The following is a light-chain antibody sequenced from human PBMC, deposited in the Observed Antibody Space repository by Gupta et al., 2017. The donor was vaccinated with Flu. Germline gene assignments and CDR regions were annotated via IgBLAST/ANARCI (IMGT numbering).Light chain of an antibody. CDR3: CSYAGSSAWV. CDR2: EGS. Sequence: QSALTQPASVAGSPGQSITISCTGTSSDVGSYNLVSWYQQHPGKAPKLMIYEGSARPSGVSNRFSGSKSGNTASLTISGLQAEDEADYYCCSYAGSSAWVFGGGTTLTVL. V-gene: IGLV2-23*01. J-gene: IGLJ3*02. CDR1: SSDVGSYNL.